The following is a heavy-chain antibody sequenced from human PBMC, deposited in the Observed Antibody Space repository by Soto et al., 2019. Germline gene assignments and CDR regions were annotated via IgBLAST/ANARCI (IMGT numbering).Heavy chain of an antibody. J-gene: IGHJ6*02. CDR3: AREGLTGTIGLYYYYGMDV. Sequence: SETLSLTCTVSGGSISSYYWSWIRQPPGKGLEWIGYICYSGSTNYNPSLKSRVTISVDTSKNQFSLKLSSVTAADTAVYYCAREGLTGTIGLYYYYGMDVWGQGTTVTVSS. CDR1: GGSISSYY. D-gene: IGHD1-7*01. CDR2: ICYSGST. V-gene: IGHV4-59*01.